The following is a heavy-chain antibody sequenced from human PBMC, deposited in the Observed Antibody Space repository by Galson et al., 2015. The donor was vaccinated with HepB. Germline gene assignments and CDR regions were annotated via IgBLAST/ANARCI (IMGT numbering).Heavy chain of an antibody. Sequence: LSLTCTVSDGSISSSRYYWGWIRQPPGKGLEWIGHIFYSGNTYYTPSLRGRVTISLDTSRNQFSLKLTSVSAADTAFYYCARHFMGVDTAMVIDYWGQGTLVTVSS. CDR1: DGSISSSRYY. CDR3: ARHFMGVDTAMVIDY. J-gene: IGHJ4*02. D-gene: IGHD5-18*01. V-gene: IGHV4-39*01. CDR2: IFYSGNT.